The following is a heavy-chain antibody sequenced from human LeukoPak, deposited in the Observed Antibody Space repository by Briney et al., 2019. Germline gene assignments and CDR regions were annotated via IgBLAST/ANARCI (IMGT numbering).Heavy chain of an antibody. V-gene: IGHV4-34*01. CDR1: GGSFSGYY. Sequence: SETLSLTCAVYGGSFSGYYWSWIRQPPGKGLEWIGEINHSGSTNYNPSLKSRVTISVDTSKNQFSLKLSSVTAADTAVYYCARSPYYYGSGSKGYFDYWGQGTLVTVSS. J-gene: IGHJ4*01. D-gene: IGHD3-10*01. CDR2: INHSGST. CDR3: ARSPYYYGSGSKGYFDY.